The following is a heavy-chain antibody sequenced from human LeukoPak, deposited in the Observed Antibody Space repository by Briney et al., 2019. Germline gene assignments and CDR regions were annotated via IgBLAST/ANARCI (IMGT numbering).Heavy chain of an antibody. CDR2: ISSSSSYI. V-gene: IGHV3-21*01. Sequence: PGGSLRLSCAASGFTFSSYSMNWVRQAPGKGLEWVSSISSSSSYIYYADSVKGRFTISRDNSKNTLYLQMNSLRAEDTAVYYCARDGRPYYDFWSGYYHYYYGMDVWGQGTTVTVSS. D-gene: IGHD3-3*01. CDR1: GFTFSSYS. CDR3: ARDGRPYYDFWSGYYHYYYGMDV. J-gene: IGHJ6*02.